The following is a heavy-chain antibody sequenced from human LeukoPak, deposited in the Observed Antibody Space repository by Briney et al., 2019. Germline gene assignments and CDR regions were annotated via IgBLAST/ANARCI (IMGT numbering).Heavy chain of an antibody. D-gene: IGHD3-10*01. V-gene: IGHV4-30-4*08. CDR3: ASGGEASSNYYYYYYMDV. CDR1: GGSISSGDYY. J-gene: IGHJ6*03. Sequence: SETLSLTCTVSGGSISSGDYYWSWIRQPPGKGLEWIGYTYYSGSTYYNPSLKSRVTISVDTSKNQFSLKLSSVTAADTAVYYCASGGEASSNYYYYYYMDVWGKGTTVTVSS. CDR2: TYYSGST.